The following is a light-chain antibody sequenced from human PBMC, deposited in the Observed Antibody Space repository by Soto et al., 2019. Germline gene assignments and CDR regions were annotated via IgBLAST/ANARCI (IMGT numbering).Light chain of an antibody. V-gene: IGKV3-20*01. Sequence: IVLTQSPGTLSLSPGDRATLSCRASQSVSSSDLAWYQQKPGQAPRLLIYGASTRATGIPDRFSGSGYGTDFTLTISRLEPEDFAVYYCQQYGGSPLYTFGQGTKLEIK. CDR3: QQYGGSPLYT. CDR1: QSVSSSD. J-gene: IGKJ2*01. CDR2: GAS.